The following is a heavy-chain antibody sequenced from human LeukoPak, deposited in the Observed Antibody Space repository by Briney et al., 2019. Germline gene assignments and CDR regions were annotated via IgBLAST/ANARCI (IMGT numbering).Heavy chain of an antibody. CDR2: INHSGST. CDR1: GGSFSGYY. J-gene: IGHJ3*02. V-gene: IGHV4-34*01. Sequence: SETLSLTCAVYGGSFSGYYWSWIRQPPGKGLEWIGEINHSGSTNYNPSLKSRVTISVDTSKNQFSLKLSSVTAADTAVYYCARDAHFSDAFDIRGQGTMVTVSS. CDR3: ARDAHFSDAFDI.